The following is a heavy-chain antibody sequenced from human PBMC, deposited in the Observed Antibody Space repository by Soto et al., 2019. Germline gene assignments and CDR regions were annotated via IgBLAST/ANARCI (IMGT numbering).Heavy chain of an antibody. J-gene: IGHJ4*02. V-gene: IGHV3-15*01. CDR2: IKGSHAGGTT. Sequence: EVQLVESGGGLVEPGGSIRLSCVASGFTFTKAYMTWVRQAPGKGLEWVGRIKGSHAGGTTDYATSVKGRFTISRDDSKITLYLQMNSLKPEVASVYYFAPERGYPGINFSGAYWGQGTLVTVSS. D-gene: IGHD2-15*01. CDR1: GFTFTKAY. CDR3: APERGYPGINFSGAY.